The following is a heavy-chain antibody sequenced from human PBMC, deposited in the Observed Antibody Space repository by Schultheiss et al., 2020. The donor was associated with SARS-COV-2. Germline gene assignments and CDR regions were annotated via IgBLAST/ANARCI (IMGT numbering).Heavy chain of an antibody. J-gene: IGHJ4*02. CDR1: GYTFTSYG. CDR3: TYYYGSGHGGYFDY. V-gene: IGHV1-18*04. D-gene: IGHD3-10*01. Sequence: ASVKVSCKASGYTFTSYGISWVRQAPGQGLEWMGWINPNSGGTNYAQKFQGRVTITADESTSTAYMELSSLRSEDTAVYYCTYYYGSGHGGYFDYWGQGTLVTVSS. CDR2: INPNSGGT.